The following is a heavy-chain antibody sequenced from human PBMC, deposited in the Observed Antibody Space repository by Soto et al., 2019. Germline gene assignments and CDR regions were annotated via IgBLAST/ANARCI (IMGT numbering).Heavy chain of an antibody. J-gene: IGHJ3*02. Sequence: QVQLVESGGGVVQPGRSLRLSCAASGFTFSSYGMHWVRQAPGKGLEWVAVIWYDGSNKYYADSVKGRFTISRDNSKNTLYLQMNSLRAEDTAVYYCARDLGTYYYDSSGHPDDAFDIWGQGTMVTVSS. V-gene: IGHV3-33*01. D-gene: IGHD3-22*01. CDR1: GFTFSSYG. CDR3: ARDLGTYYYDSSGHPDDAFDI. CDR2: IWYDGSNK.